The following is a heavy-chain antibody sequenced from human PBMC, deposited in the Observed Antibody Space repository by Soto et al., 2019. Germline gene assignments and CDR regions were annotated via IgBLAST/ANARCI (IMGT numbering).Heavy chain of an antibody. J-gene: IGHJ4*02. D-gene: IGHD5-18*01. V-gene: IGHV3-30-3*01. CDR1: GFTFSSYA. CDR3: AKPGWIQLWFLFDY. Sequence: GGSLRLSCAASGFTFSSYAMHWVRQARGKGLEWVAVISYDGSNKYYADSVKGRFTISRDNSKNTLYLQMNSLRAEDTAVYYCAKPGWIQLWFLFDYWGQGTLVTVSS. CDR2: ISYDGSNK.